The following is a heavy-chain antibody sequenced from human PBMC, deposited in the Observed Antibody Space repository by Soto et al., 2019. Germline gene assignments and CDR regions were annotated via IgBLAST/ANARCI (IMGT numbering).Heavy chain of an antibody. CDR1: GGSISSGGYS. D-gene: IGHD4-17*01. J-gene: IGHJ6*02. V-gene: IGHV4-30-2*01. Sequence: QLQLQESGSGLVKPSQTLSLTCAVSGGSISSGGYSWSWIRQPPGKGLEWIGYIYHSGSTYYNPSLKSRVTIAVDRSKNQCSRKLSSVTAADTAVYYCARAHYGDYGYGMDVWGQGTTVTVSS. CDR3: ARAHYGDYGYGMDV. CDR2: IYHSGST.